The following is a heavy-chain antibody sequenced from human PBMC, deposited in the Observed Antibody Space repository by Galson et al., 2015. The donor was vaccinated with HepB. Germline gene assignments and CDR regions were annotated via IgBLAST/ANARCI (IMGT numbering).Heavy chain of an antibody. J-gene: IGHJ4*02. CDR3: ARVAPEEGPAGPEDY. D-gene: IGHD6-25*01. CDR2: ISYDGSNK. CDR1: GFTFSSYA. Sequence: SLRLSCAASGFTFSSYAMHWVRQAPGKGLEWVAVISYDGSNKYYADSVKGRFTISRDNSKNTLYLQMNSLRAEDTAVYYCARVAPEEGPAGPEDYWGQGTLVTVSS. V-gene: IGHV3-30*04.